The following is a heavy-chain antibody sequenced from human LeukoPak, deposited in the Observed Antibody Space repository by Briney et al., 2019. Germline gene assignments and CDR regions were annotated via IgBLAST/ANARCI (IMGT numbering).Heavy chain of an antibody. CDR3: ARGRGLWFGELPFDY. J-gene: IGHJ4*02. CDR2: INHSGST. D-gene: IGHD3-10*01. Sequence: GSLRLSCAASGFTFSSYAMSWVRQPPGKGLEWIGEINHSGSTNYNPSLKSRVTISVDTSKNQFSLKLSSVTAADTAVYYCARGRGLWFGELPFDYWGQGTLVTVSS. CDR1: GFTFSSYA. V-gene: IGHV4-34*01.